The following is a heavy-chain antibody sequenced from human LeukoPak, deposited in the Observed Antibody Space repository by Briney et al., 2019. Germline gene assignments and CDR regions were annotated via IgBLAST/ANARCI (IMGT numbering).Heavy chain of an antibody. V-gene: IGHV5-51*01. CDR3: ARHPYYYGSESYLGYRVDY. CDR1: GYSFTSYW. CDR2: VYPGDSDT. Sequence: GESLKISCKGSGYSFTSYWIGWVRQMPGKGLEWMGIVYPGDSDTRYSPSFQGQVTISADKSISTAYLQWSSLKASDTAMYYCARHPYYYGSESYLGYRVDYWGQGTLVTVSS. D-gene: IGHD3-10*01. J-gene: IGHJ4*02.